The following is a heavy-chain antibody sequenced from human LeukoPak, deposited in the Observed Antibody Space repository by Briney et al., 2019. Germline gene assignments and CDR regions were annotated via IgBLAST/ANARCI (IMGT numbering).Heavy chain of an antibody. CDR1: GFTVSSNY. Sequence: GGSLRLSCAASGFTVSSNYMSWVRQAPGKGLEWVSVIYSGGSTYYADSVKGRFTISRDNSKNTLYLQMNSLIAEDTAVYYCAMTAVAGTGDYWGQGTLVTVSS. CDR3: AMTAVAGTGDY. D-gene: IGHD6-19*01. V-gene: IGHV3-66*01. CDR2: IYSGGST. J-gene: IGHJ4*02.